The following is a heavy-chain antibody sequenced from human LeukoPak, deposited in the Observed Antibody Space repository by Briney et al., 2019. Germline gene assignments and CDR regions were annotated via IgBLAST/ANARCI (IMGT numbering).Heavy chain of an antibody. J-gene: IGHJ6*03. CDR1: GFTFSRYD. D-gene: IGHD5-18*01. Sequence: GGSLRLSCAASGFTFSRYDMNWVRQAPGKGLEWVSYISSSGSITYYADSVKGRFTISRDNAKNSLYLQMNSLRAEDTAVYYCASVVDTAMVTGYYYMDVWGKGTTVTVSS. CDR2: ISSSGSIT. CDR3: ASVVDTAMVTGYYYMDV. V-gene: IGHV3-48*01.